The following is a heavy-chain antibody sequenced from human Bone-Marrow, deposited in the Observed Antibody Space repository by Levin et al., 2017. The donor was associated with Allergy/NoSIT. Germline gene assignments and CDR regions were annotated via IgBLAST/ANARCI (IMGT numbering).Heavy chain of an antibody. J-gene: IGHJ6*02. D-gene: IGHD3-3*01. CDR2: ISYDGSNK. V-gene: IGHV3-30-3*01. CDR3: ARDLVVGLKLRFLEWLSDYYYYYGMDV. Sequence: GGSLRLSCAASGFTFSSYAMHWVRQAPGKGLEWVAVISYDGSNKYYADSVKGRFTISRDNSKNTLYLQMNSLRAEDTAVYYCARDLVVGLKLRFLEWLSDYYYYYGMDVWGQGTTVTVSS. CDR1: GFTFSSYA.